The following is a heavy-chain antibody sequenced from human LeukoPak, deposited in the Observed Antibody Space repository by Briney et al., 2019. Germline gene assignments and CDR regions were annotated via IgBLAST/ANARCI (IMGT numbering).Heavy chain of an antibody. V-gene: IGHV1-2*02. CDR2: INPNSGGT. Sequence: GASVKVSCKASGYTFNGFYLHWVRQAPGQGLEWMGWINPNSGGTNYAQKFQGRVTMTRDTSISTAYMELSRLRSDDTAVYYCARLMATVTTPDYWGQGTLVTVSS. D-gene: IGHD4-11*01. CDR3: ARLMATVTTPDY. J-gene: IGHJ4*02. CDR1: GYTFNGFY.